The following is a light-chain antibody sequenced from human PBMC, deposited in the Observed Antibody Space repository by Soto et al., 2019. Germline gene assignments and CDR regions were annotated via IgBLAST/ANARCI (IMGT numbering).Light chain of an antibody. CDR3: LQRYSYPLT. J-gene: IGKJ4*02. Sequence: DIQMTQSPSTMSAPLGDRVTITCRASQSISSWLAWYQQKPGKAPKLLIYDASSLESGVPSRFSGSGSGTEFTLTISSLQPEDSATYYCLQRYSYPLTFGRGTKVDIK. V-gene: IGKV1-5*03. CDR2: DAS. CDR1: QSISSW.